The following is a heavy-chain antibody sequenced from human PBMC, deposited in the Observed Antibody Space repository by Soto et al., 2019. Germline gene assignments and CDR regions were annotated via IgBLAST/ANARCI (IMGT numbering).Heavy chain of an antibody. CDR2: ISSSSSYI. J-gene: IGHJ5*02. Sequence: GGSLRLSCAASGVPFSSYSMNWVRQAPGKGLEWVSSISSSSSYIYYADSVKGRFTISRDNAKNSLYLQMNSLRAEDTAVYYCAKTDYSMRDWFDPWGQGTLVTVSS. V-gene: IGHV3-21*01. CDR1: GVPFSSYS. D-gene: IGHD4-4*01. CDR3: AKTDYSMRDWFDP.